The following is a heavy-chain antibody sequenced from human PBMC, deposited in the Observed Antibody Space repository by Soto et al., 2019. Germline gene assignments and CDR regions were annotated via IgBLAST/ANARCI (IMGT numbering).Heavy chain of an antibody. Sequence: SVKVSCKASGGTFSSYTSSWVRQAPGQGLEWMGRIIPILGIANYAQKFQGRVTITADKSTSTAYMELSSLRSEDTAVYYCARVWGSPDAFDIWGQGTMXTVSS. D-gene: IGHD2-21*01. CDR3: ARVWGSPDAFDI. CDR1: GGTFSSYT. V-gene: IGHV1-69*02. J-gene: IGHJ3*02. CDR2: IIPILGIA.